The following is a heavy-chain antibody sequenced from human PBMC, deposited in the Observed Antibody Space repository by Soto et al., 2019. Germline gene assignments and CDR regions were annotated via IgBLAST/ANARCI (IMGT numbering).Heavy chain of an antibody. D-gene: IGHD2-15*01. CDR1: GYTFTSYY. Sequence: QVQLVQSGAEVKKPGASVKVSCKASGYTFTSYYMHWVRQAPGQGLEWMGIINPSGGSTSYAQKFQCRVTMTRDTSTSTVYMELSSLRSEDTAVYYCARRVARGWFDPWGQGTLVTVSS. V-gene: IGHV1-46*01. CDR3: ARRVARGWFDP. J-gene: IGHJ5*02. CDR2: INPSGGST.